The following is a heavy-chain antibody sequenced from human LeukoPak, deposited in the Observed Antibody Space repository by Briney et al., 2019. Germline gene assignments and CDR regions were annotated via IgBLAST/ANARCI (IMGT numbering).Heavy chain of an antibody. D-gene: IGHD5/OR15-5a*01. CDR2: LNLDGSDK. J-gene: IGHJ3*02. CDR3: GREENGGVYDDGFDI. Sequence: GGSLRLSCAASGFTFSTYWMSWVRQAPGKGLEWVATLNLDGSDKYYVDSVKGRFTVSRDNAKNSLNLQMSSLRAEDTAVYYCGREENGGVYDDGFDIWGQGAMVIVSS. V-gene: IGHV3-7*03. CDR1: GFTFSTYW.